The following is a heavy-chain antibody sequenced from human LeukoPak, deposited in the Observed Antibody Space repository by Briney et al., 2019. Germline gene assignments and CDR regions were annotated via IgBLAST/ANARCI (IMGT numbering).Heavy chain of an antibody. V-gene: IGHV4-39*07. Sequence: SQTLSLTCTVSGGSISSSSYYWGWIRQPPGKGLEWIGSIYYSGSTYYNPSLKSRVTISVDTSKNQFSLKLSSVTAADTAVYYCAGRYRPRTLLIAATHTRYDYWGQGTLVTVSS. J-gene: IGHJ4*02. CDR1: GGSISSSSYY. CDR3: AGRYRPRTLLIAATHTRYDY. CDR2: IYYSGST. D-gene: IGHD6-6*01.